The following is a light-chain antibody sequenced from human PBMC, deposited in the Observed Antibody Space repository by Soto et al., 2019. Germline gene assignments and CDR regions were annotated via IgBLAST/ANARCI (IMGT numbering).Light chain of an antibody. CDR2: DVS. V-gene: IGLV2-14*01. Sequence: QSALTQPASVSGSPGPSITISCTGTSSEVGGYNYVSWYQQHPGKDPKLMIYDVSNRPSGVSNRFSGSKSGNTASLTISGRQAEDEDDYYFSSYTSSSTPVVFGGGTKLTVL. J-gene: IGLJ2*01. CDR1: SSEVGGYNY. CDR3: SSYTSSSTPVV.